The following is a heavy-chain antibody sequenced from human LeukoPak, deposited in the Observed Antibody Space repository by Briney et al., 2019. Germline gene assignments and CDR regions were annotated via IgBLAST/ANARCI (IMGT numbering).Heavy chain of an antibody. CDR1: KFNFNSYG. V-gene: IGHV3-23*01. D-gene: IGHD3-16*01. Sequence: GGSLRLSCTTSKFNFNSYGMTWVRQAPGKGLEWVSSISGSGGSTQYAASVQGRFTISRDNSKNALYLQMNSLRVEDTAVYYCARDYWLGNRGLFYFNYWGQGTLVTVSS. CDR2: ISGSGGST. J-gene: IGHJ4*02. CDR3: ARDYWLGNRGLFYFNY.